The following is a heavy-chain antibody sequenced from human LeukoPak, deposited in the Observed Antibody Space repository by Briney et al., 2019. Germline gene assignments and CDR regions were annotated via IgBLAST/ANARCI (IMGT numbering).Heavy chain of an antibody. V-gene: IGHV4-59*08. CDR3: ARALGVGELLP. CDR2: IYYSGST. CDR1: GGSISSYY. D-gene: IGHD1-26*01. J-gene: IGHJ5*02. Sequence: SETLSLTCTVSGGSISSYYWSWIRQPPGKGLEWIGYIYYSGSTNYNPSLKSRVTISVDTSKNQFSLKLSSVTAADTAVYYCARALGVGELLPWGQGTLVTVSS.